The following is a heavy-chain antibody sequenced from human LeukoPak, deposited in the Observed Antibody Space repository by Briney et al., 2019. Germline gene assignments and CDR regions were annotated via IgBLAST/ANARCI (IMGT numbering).Heavy chain of an antibody. V-gene: IGHV3-64D*09. CDR1: SFTFSTYT. D-gene: IGHD3-22*01. Sequence: GGSLSFSSSASSFTFSTYTMDWHGQAPGKGLEYVSAINSNGDSTYYADSVKGRFTISRDNSKNTLFLQMSSLRTEDTAMYFCVKLDGGYYYHSWGQGTLVTVSS. CDR3: VKLDGGYYYHS. J-gene: IGHJ4*02. CDR2: INSNGDST.